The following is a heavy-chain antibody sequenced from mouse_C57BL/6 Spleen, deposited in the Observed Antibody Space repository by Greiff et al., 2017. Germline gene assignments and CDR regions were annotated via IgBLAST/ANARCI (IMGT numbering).Heavy chain of an antibody. D-gene: IGHD1-1*01. CDR2: INPSNGGT. CDR3: TRSGGSSSWFAY. V-gene: IGHV1-53*01. J-gene: IGHJ3*01. Sequence: QVQLQQSGTELVKPGASVKLSCKASGYTFTSYWMHWVKQRPGQGLEWIGNINPSNGGTNDNEKFKSKSTLTVDKATSTAYMQLSSLTAEDSAVYYCTRSGGSSSWFAYWGQGTLVTVSA. CDR1: GYTFTSYW.